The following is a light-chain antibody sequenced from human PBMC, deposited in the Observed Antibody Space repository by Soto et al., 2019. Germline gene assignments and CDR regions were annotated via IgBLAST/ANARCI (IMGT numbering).Light chain of an antibody. V-gene: IGKV1-5*03. CDR2: KTS. CDR1: QSISRW. Sequence: DIQLTKSPSTLHASRGDRVTSTRRVGQSISRWLAWYQQKSGKAPKCLISKTSNLESVVPSRFSGSGTGTEFTLTISGLQPDDFATYYCQCYTTYCWTFGKGNTVALK. J-gene: IGKJ1*01. CDR3: QCYTTYCWT.